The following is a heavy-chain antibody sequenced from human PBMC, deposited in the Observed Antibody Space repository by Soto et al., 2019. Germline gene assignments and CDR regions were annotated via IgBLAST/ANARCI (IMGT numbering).Heavy chain of an antibody. CDR2: TSGSGTYT. D-gene: IGHD2-21*02. CDR3: VRGGSYCGGDCFDY. Sequence: QVQLVESGGGLVKPGGSLRLSCAASGFTFSDYYISWIRQAPGKGLEWVSYTSGSGTYTNYGDSVKGRFTISRDNAKNSLYLQMNSLRAEDTAVYYCVRGGSYCGGDCFDYWGQGTLVTGSS. CDR1: GFTFSDYY. V-gene: IGHV3-11*06. J-gene: IGHJ4*02.